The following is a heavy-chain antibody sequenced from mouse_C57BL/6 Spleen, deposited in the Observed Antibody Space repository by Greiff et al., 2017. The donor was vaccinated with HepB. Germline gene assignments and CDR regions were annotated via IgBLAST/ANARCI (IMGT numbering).Heavy chain of an antibody. V-gene: IGHV1-15*01. CDR1: GYTFTDYE. CDR2: IDPETGGT. Sequence: VQLQQSGAELVRPGASVTLSRKASGYTFTDYEMHWVKQTPVHGLEWIGAIDPETGGTAYNQKFKGKAILTADKSSSTAYMELRSLTSEDSAVYYCTRPTWFAYWGQGTLVTVSA. CDR3: TRPTWFAY. J-gene: IGHJ3*01.